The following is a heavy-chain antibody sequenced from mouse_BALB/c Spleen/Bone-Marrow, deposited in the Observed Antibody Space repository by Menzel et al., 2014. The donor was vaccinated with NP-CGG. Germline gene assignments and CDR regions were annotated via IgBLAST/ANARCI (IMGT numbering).Heavy chain of an antibody. CDR2: IDTANGNT. D-gene: IGHD2-1*01. V-gene: IGHV14-3*02. CDR1: GFNIKDTY. Sequence: EVQLVESGAELVKPGASVKLSCTASGFNIKDTYMHWVKQRPGQGLEWIGRIDTANGNTKYDPKFQGKATITADTSSNTAYLQLSSLTSEDTAVYYCARYGNGLMDYWGQGTSVTVSS. J-gene: IGHJ4*01. CDR3: ARYGNGLMDY.